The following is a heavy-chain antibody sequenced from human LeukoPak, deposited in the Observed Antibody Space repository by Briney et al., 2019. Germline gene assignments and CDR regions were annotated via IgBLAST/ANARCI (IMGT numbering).Heavy chain of an antibody. CDR2: INPSGGST. J-gene: IGHJ6*02. Sequence: ASVKVSCKASGYTFTSYYMHWVRQAPGQGLEWMGIINPSGGSTSYAQKFQGRVTMTRDTSTSTVYMELSSLRSEDTAVYYCARDPLGFLEWLSPNDCGMDVWGQGTTVTVSS. D-gene: IGHD3-3*01. CDR3: ARDPLGFLEWLSPNDCGMDV. V-gene: IGHV1-46*01. CDR1: GYTFTSYY.